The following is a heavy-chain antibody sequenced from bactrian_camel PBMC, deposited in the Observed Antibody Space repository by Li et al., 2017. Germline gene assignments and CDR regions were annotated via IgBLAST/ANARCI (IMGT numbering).Heavy chain of an antibody. D-gene: IGHD2*01. CDR1: GITFSRHD. CDR3: AADRPPLWSSGSLFERGFDY. J-gene: IGHJ4*01. Sequence: DVQLVESGGGSVQTGGSLRLSCVASGITFSRHDMSWVRQAPGKEVEGVGRIWTTGGSTYYADSVKGRFTISKDNANDILYLQMSSLEPEDTAMYYCAADRPPLWSSGSLFERGFDYWGQGTQVTVS. CDR2: IWTTGGST. V-gene: IGHV3S40*01.